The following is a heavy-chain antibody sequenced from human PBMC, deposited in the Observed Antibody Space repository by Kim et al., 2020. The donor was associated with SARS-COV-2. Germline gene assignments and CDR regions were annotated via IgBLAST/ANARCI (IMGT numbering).Heavy chain of an antibody. J-gene: IGHJ6*02. CDR3: ARALYCSSTSCFPFYYYYYGMDV. CDR2: INPSGGST. D-gene: IGHD2-2*01. CDR1: GYTFTSYY. V-gene: IGHV1-46*01. Sequence: ASVKVSCKASGYTFTSYYMHWVRQAPGQGLEWMGIINPSGGSTSYAQKFQGRVTMTRDTSTSTVYMELSSLRSEDTAVYYCARALYCSSTSCFPFYYYYYGMDVWGQGTTVTVSS.